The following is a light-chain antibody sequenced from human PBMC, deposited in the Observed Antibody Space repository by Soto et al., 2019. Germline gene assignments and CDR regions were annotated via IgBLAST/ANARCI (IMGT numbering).Light chain of an antibody. CDR1: SGSVLTSYY. CDR3: ALYVCTGTVV. Sequence: QAVVSQEPSFSVSPGGTVTLTCGLTSGSVLTSYYPTWYQQTPGQAPRTLIYSTNIRSSGVPDRFSGSILGNKAALTITGAQADDESDYYCALYVCTGTVVFGGGTKLTVL. CDR2: STN. V-gene: IGLV8-61*01. J-gene: IGLJ2*01.